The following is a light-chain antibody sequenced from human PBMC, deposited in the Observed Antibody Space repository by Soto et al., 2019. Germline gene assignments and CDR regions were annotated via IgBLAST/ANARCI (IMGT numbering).Light chain of an antibody. Sequence: DIQLTQSPSSLSASVGDRFTIALRPSQGIKNFLAWFQQNPGKAPKCLVYAASALQRGVPSRFSGSGSGTDFTLTISSLQPEDFATYYCHPYNTFPATFGQGTRLEIK. CDR2: AAS. J-gene: IGKJ5*01. CDR3: HPYNTFPAT. CDR1: QGIKNF. V-gene: IGKV1-16*01.